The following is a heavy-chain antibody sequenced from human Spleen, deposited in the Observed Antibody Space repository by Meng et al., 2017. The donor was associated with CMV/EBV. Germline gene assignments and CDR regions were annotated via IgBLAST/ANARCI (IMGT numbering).Heavy chain of an antibody. V-gene: IGHV3-9*01. CDR2: ISWNSGSI. CDR3: ARDRYCSSTSCYSYYYYGMDV. CDR1: GFTFDDYA. Sequence: SLKISCAASGFTFDDYAMHWVRQAPGKGLEWVSGISWNSGSIAYADSVKGRFTISRDNAKNSLYLQMNSLRAEDTAVYYCARDRYCSSTSCYSYYYYGMDVWGQGTTVTVSS. J-gene: IGHJ6*02. D-gene: IGHD2-2*01.